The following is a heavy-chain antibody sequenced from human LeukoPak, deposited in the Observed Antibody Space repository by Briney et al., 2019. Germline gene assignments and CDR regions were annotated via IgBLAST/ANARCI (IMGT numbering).Heavy chain of an antibody. J-gene: IGHJ4*02. CDR2: INHSGST. Sequence: PSETLSLTCTVSGGSISSGGYYWSWIRQHPGKGLEWIGEINHSGSTNYNPSLKSRVTISVDTSKNQFSLKLSSVTAADTAVYYCARFVVVPAAKTYYFDYWGQGTLVTVSS. V-gene: IGHV4-39*07. CDR1: GGSISSGGYY. D-gene: IGHD2-2*01. CDR3: ARFVVVPAAKTYYFDY.